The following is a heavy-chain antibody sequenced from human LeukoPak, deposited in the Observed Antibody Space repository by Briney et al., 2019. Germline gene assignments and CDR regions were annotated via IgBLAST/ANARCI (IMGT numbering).Heavy chain of an antibody. D-gene: IGHD3-3*01. CDR3: AISSSGDNGYYYGMDV. J-gene: IGHJ6*02. V-gene: IGHV3-53*04. CDR1: GFTVSSNY. CDR2: IYSDGST. Sequence: GGSLRLSCAASGFTVSSNYMSWVRQAPGKGLEWVSLIYSDGSTYYADSVKGRFSISRHNSKNTLYLQMNSLRAEDTAVYYCAISSSGDNGYYYGMDVWGQGTTVTVSS.